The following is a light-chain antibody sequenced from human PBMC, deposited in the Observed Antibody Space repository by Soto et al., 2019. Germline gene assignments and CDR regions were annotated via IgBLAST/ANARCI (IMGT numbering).Light chain of an antibody. CDR1: QSISSY. Sequence: DIQMTQSPSSLSASVGDRVTITCRASQSISSYLNWYQQKPGKAPKLLIYAASSLQSEVPSRFSGSESGTDFTLTISNLQPEDFATYYCQQSYSTPPVTVGQETKLEIK. V-gene: IGKV1-39*01. J-gene: IGKJ2*01. CDR3: QQSYSTPPVT. CDR2: AAS.